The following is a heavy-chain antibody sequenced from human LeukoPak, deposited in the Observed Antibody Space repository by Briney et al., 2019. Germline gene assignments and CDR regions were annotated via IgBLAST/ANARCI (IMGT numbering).Heavy chain of an antibody. CDR2: IISDGSSI. CDR1: GFSFSTHW. CDR3: APDSRPCTGPHCYWLY. D-gene: IGHD2-15*01. Sequence: PGGSLRHSCAASGFSFSTHWMHWVRQAPGKGLVWVSRIISDGSSISYADSVKGRFTISRDNSQNTPYLQMNSLSHAETPVYYCAPDSRPCTGPHCYWLYCGQGPLLTVSS. V-gene: IGHV3-74*01. J-gene: IGHJ4*02.